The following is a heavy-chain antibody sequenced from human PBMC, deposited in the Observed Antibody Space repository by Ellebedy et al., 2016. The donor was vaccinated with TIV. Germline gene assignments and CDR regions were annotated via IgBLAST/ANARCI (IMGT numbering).Heavy chain of an antibody. CDR2: ISSSSSYI. V-gene: IGHV3-21*01. CDR3: ARDQPINPWELLRFVY. D-gene: IGHD1-26*01. J-gene: IGHJ4*02. CDR1: GFTFSSYS. Sequence: GGSLRLSCAASGFTFSSYSMNWVRQAPGKGLEWVSSISSSSSYIYYADSVKGRFTISRDNAKNSLYLQMNSLRAEDTAVYYCARDQPINPWELLRFVYWGQGTLVTVSS.